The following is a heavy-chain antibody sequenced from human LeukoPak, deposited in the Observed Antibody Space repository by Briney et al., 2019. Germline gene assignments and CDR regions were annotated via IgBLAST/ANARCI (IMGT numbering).Heavy chain of an antibody. D-gene: IGHD3-10*01. CDR1: GGSFSGYY. V-gene: IGHV4-34*01. CDR3: ASATYGSGSYTVY. J-gene: IGHJ4*02. CDR2: INHSGST. Sequence: PSETLSLTCAVYGGSFSGYYWSWIRQPPGKGLEWIGEINHSGSTNYNPSLKSRVTISVDTSKNQFSLKLSSVTAADTAVYYCASATYGSGSYTVYWGQGTLVTVSS.